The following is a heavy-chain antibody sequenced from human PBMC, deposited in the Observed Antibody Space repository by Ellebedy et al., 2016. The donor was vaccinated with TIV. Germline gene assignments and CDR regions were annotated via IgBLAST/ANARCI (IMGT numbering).Heavy chain of an antibody. CDR1: GFTFSSYG. Sequence: GESLKISXAASGFTFSSYGMHWVRQAPGKGLEWVAVIWYDGSNKYYADSVKGRFTISRDNSKNTLYLQMNSLRAEDTAVYYCANIWYGRSVDAFDIWGQGTRVTVSS. J-gene: IGHJ3*02. V-gene: IGHV3-33*06. CDR2: IWYDGSNK. CDR3: ANIWYGRSVDAFDI. D-gene: IGHD1-14*01.